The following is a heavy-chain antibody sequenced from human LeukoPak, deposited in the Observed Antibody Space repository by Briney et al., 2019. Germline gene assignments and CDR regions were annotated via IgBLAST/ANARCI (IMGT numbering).Heavy chain of an antibody. V-gene: IGHV4-39*07. Sequence: SETLSLTCTVSGGSISSSSYYWGWIRQPPGKGLEWIGSIYYSGSTYYNPSLKSRVTISVDTSKNQFSLKLSSVTAADTAVYYCARDPSDDSSGYYWRPYYYYYMDVWGKGTTVTVSS. D-gene: IGHD3-22*01. J-gene: IGHJ6*03. CDR3: ARDPSDDSSGYYWRPYYYYYMDV. CDR2: IYYSGST. CDR1: GGSISSSSYY.